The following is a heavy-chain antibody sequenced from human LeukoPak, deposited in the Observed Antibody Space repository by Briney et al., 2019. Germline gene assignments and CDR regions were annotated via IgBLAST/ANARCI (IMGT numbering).Heavy chain of an antibody. CDR2: ISAYNGST. CDR3: ARDWDCSSTSCYGPAYYYGMDV. V-gene: IGHV1-18*01. Sequence: ASVKVSCKASGYTFTSYGISWVRQAPGQGLEWMGWISAYNGSTNYAQKLQGRVTMTTDTSTSTAYMELRSLRSDDTAVYYCARDWDCSSTSCYGPAYYYGMDVWGQGTTVTVSS. D-gene: IGHD2-2*01. CDR1: GYTFTSYG. J-gene: IGHJ6*02.